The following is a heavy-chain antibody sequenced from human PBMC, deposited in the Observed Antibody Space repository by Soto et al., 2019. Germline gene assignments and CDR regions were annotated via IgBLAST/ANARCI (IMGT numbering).Heavy chain of an antibody. CDR3: ANYYGSGSYSWDSRNWLDP. CDR1: GGTFSSYA. J-gene: IGHJ5*02. Sequence: ASVKVSCKASGGTFSSYAISWVRQAPGQGLEWMGGIIPIFGTANYAQKFQGRVTITADEATSTAYMELSSLRSEDTAVYYCANYYGSGSYSWDSRNWLDPWGQGTLVTVS. V-gene: IGHV1-69*13. CDR2: IIPIFGTA. D-gene: IGHD3-10*01.